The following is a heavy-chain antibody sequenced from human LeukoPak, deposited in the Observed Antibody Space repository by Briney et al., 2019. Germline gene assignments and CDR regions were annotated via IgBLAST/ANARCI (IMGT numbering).Heavy chain of an antibody. V-gene: IGHV4-59*12. CDR1: GGSISSYY. CDR3: ARAIESGSSFFDY. D-gene: IGHD1-26*01. Sequence: SETLSLTCTVSGGSISSYYWSWIRQPPGKGLEWIGYIYHSGSTYYNPSLKSRVTISVDRSKNQFSLKLSSVTAADTAVYYCARAIESGSSFFDYWGQGTLVTVSS. CDR2: IYHSGST. J-gene: IGHJ4*02.